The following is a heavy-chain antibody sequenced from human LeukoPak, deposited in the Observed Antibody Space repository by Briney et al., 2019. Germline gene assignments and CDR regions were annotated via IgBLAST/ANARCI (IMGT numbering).Heavy chain of an antibody. D-gene: IGHD6-13*01. CDR3: ARDGGIAAAGSFDY. Sequence: SCKVSGYTLTELSMHWVRQAPGKGLEWVAVIWYDGSNKYYADSVKGRFTISRDNSKNTLYLQMNSLRAEDTAVYYCARDGGIAAAGSFDYWGQGPLVTVSS. CDR2: IWYDGSNK. CDR1: GYTLTELS. J-gene: IGHJ4*02. V-gene: IGHV3-33*01.